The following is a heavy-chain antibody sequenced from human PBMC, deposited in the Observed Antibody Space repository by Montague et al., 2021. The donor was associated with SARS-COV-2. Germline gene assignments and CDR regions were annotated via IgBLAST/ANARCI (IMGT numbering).Heavy chain of an antibody. Sequence: SETLSLTCAANGGSFISYFSTSSRQPPGNALAWIGQIHHCGPTNYNPSLKSRVTISADTSNNQFSLKLTSVAAADTAVYYCARLGDGVVPSPILGVGPYYSYYYMDVWGKGTTVTVTS. CDR2: IHHCGPT. D-gene: IGHD3-10*01. CDR3: ARLGDGVVPSPILGVGPYYSYYYMDV. V-gene: IGHV4-34*01. J-gene: IGHJ6*03. CDR1: GGSFISYF.